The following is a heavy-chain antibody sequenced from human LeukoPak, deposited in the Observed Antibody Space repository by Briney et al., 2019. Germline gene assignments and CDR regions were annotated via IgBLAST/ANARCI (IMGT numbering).Heavy chain of an antibody. Sequence: GGSLRLSCAASGFTFSSYGMHWVRQAPGKGLEWVAFIRYDGSNKYYADSVKGRFTISRDNSKNTLYLQMNGLRAEDTAVYYCAKSRLAAAAGDLDYWGQGTLVTVSS. D-gene: IGHD6-13*01. CDR2: IRYDGSNK. V-gene: IGHV3-30*02. CDR3: AKSRLAAAAGDLDY. J-gene: IGHJ4*02. CDR1: GFTFSSYG.